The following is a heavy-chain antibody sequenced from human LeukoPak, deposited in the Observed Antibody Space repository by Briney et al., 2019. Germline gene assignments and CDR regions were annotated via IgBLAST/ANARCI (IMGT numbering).Heavy chain of an antibody. CDR1: GGSISTYY. Sequence: PSETLSLTCTVSGGSISTYYWSWIRQPAGKGLEWIGRIYTSGSTTYNPSLKSRVTMSVDTSKSQFSLNLMSVTAADTAVYYCTRDTGTTGEVKFDPWGQGTLVTVSS. V-gene: IGHV4-4*07. CDR3: TRDTGTTGEVKFDP. J-gene: IGHJ5*02. D-gene: IGHD4-17*01. CDR2: IYTSGST.